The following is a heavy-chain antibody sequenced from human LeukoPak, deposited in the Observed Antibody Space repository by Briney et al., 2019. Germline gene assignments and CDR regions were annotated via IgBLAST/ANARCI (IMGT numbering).Heavy chain of an antibody. J-gene: IGHJ4*02. CDR1: GFRFSDYS. CDR2: ISSDGTKK. V-gene: IGHV3-30*18. Sequence: PGRSLRLSCAASGFRFSDYSMHWVRQAPGRGLEWVAVISSDGTKKAYADSVKGRFTISRDNSENTLYLQMSSLRAEDTAVYYCAKRRDYCSGGSCYSLDYWGQGTLVTVSS. CDR3: AKRRDYCSGGSCYSLDY. D-gene: IGHD2-15*01.